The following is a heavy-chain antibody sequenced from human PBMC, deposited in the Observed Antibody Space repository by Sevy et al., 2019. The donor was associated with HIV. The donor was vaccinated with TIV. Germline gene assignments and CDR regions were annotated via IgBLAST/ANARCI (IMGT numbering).Heavy chain of an antibody. V-gene: IGHV3-13*01. J-gene: IGHJ3*02. Sequence: GGSLRLSCAASGFTFSSYDMHWVRQATGKGLEWVSAIGTAGDTYYPGSVKGRFTISRENAKNSLYLQMNSLRAGDTAVYYCARGRFQARYGSGSYYDAFDIWGQGTMVTVSS. CDR1: GFTFSSYD. D-gene: IGHD3-10*01. CDR3: ARGRFQARYGSGSYYDAFDI. CDR2: IGTAGDT.